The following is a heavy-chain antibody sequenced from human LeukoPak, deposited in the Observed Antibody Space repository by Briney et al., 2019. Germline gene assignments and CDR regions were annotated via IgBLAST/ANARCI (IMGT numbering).Heavy chain of an antibody. CDR3: ASSSVAARRYYYYYYMDV. Sequence: SETLSLTCTVSGGSISSYYWSWIRQPPGKGLEWIGYIYYSGSTNYNPSLKSRVTISVDTSKNQFSLKLSSVTAADTAVYYCASSSVAARRYYYYYYMDVWGKGTTVTVSS. CDR1: GGSISSYY. CDR2: IYYSGST. V-gene: IGHV4-59*08. D-gene: IGHD6-6*01. J-gene: IGHJ6*03.